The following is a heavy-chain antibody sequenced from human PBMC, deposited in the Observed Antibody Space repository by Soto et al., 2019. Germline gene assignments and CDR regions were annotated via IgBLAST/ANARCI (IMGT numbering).Heavy chain of an antibody. V-gene: IGHV3-23*01. CDR3: ARYHNGDYIGAFDF. CDR2: VTGSGGRT. CDR1: GFTFRNYA. D-gene: IGHD4-17*01. J-gene: IGHJ3*01. Sequence: EVQLLESGGGLVQPGGSLRVSCAASGFTFRNYAMTWVRQTPGKGLEWVSAVTGSGGRTDYADSVKGRFTVSRDHSKNTVFLKTNIRRDENTAVYYCARYHNGDYIGAFDFGGQGTMVIVSA.